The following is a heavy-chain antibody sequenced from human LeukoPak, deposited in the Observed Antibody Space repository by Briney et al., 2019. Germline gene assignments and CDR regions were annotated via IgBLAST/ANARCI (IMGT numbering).Heavy chain of an antibody. J-gene: IGHJ5*02. Sequence: PSETLSLTCAVSGGSISSGGYSWSWIRQPLGKGLEWIGYIYHSGSTYYNPSLKSRVTISVDRSKNQFSLKLSSVTAADTAVYYCARAFRGVTGWFDPWGQGTLVTVSS. CDR3: ARAFRGVTGWFDP. CDR2: IYHSGST. CDR1: GGSISSGGYS. V-gene: IGHV4-30-2*01. D-gene: IGHD3-10*01.